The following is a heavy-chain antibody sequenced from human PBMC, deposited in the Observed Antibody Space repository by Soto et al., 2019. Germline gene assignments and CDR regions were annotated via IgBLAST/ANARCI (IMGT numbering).Heavy chain of an antibody. CDR3: AHGDPLDFHY. Sequence: QITLEESGPAVVKPTQTLTLTCTFSGFSLSNSGESVGWIRQPPGKDLEWLGLIYWNGIERYNPSLKRRLSITKDTSKNHVLLTVTNMDPVDTATYFCAHGDPLDFHYWGQGTLVTVSP. V-gene: IGHV2-5*01. J-gene: IGHJ4*02. CDR2: IYWNGIE. D-gene: IGHD3-10*01. CDR1: GFSLSNSGES.